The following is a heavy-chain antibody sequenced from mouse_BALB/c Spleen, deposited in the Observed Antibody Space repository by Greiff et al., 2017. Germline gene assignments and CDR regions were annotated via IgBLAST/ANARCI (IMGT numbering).Heavy chain of an antibody. Sequence: EVQLQQSGAELVRSGASVKLSCTASGFNIKDYYMHWVKQRPEQGLEWIGWIDPENGDTEYAPKFQGKATMTADTSSNTAYLQLSSLTSEDTAVYYCNAGDYDAAGDYFDYWGQGTTLTVSS. CDR2: IDPENGDT. CDR3: NAGDYDAAGDYFDY. V-gene: IGHV14-4*02. CDR1: GFNIKDYY. J-gene: IGHJ2*01. D-gene: IGHD2-4*01.